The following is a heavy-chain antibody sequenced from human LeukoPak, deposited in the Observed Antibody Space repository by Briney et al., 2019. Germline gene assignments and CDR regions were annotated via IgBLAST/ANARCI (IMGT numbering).Heavy chain of an antibody. CDR2: IYYSGST. CDR3: ARVTQLGYYYYMDV. Sequence: SETLSLTCTVSGGSISSSSYYWGWIRQPPGKGLEWIGSIYYSGSTYYNPSLKSRVTISVDTSKKQFSLKLSSVTAADTAVYYCARVTQLGYYYYMDVWGKGTTVTVSS. CDR1: GGSISSSSYY. J-gene: IGHJ6*03. V-gene: IGHV4-39*07. D-gene: IGHD5-18*01.